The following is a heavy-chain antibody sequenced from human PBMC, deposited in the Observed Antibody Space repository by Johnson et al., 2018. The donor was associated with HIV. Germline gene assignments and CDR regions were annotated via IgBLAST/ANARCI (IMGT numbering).Heavy chain of an antibody. CDR3: AKAGPREYSSSLDAFDI. Sequence: VQLVESGGGLVQPGGSLRLSCAASGFTFSSNWMNWVRQAPGKGLQWVANIKEDGSEKYYVDSVRGRFTISRDNSKNSLYLQMNSLRAEDTALYYCAKAGPREYSSSLDAFDIWGQGTMVTVSS. CDR1: GFTFSSNW. CDR2: IKEDGSEK. D-gene: IGHD6-6*01. V-gene: IGHV3-7*05. J-gene: IGHJ3*02.